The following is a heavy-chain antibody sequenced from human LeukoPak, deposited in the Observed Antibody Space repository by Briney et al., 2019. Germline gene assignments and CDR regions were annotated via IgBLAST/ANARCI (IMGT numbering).Heavy chain of an antibody. CDR3: ARDLEYYYDSSGDYRFDY. CDR2: IYHSGSP. J-gene: IGHJ4*02. D-gene: IGHD3-22*01. V-gene: IGHV4-4*02. Sequence: SGTLSLTCAVSGGSISSNNWWGWVRQPPGKGLEWIGEIYHSGSPNYNPSLKSRVTISVDKSRNHFSLNLSSVTAADTAVYYCARDLEYYYDSSGDYRFDYWGQGTLVTVSS. CDR1: GGSISSNNW.